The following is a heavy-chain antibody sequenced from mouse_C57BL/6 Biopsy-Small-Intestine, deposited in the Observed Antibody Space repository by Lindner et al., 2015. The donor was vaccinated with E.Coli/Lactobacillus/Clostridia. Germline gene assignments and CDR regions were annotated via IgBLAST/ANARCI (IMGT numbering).Heavy chain of an antibody. J-gene: IGHJ2*01. V-gene: IGHV1-9*01. CDR1: GYTFTGYW. Sequence: VQLQESGGELMKPGASVKLSCKATGYTFTGYWIEWVKQRPGHGLEWIGEILPGSGNTNYNEKFKGKATFTADTSSNTAYMQLSSLTTEDSAIYYCASVYYGSSYNYWGQGTTLTVSS. D-gene: IGHD1-1*01. CDR3: ASVYYGSSYNY. CDR2: ILPGSGNT.